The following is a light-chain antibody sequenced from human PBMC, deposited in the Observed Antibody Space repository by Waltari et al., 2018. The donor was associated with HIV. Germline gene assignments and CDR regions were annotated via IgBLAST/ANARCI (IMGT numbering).Light chain of an antibody. V-gene: IGLV1-44*01. Sequence: QSVLTQPPSASGTPGQRVTISCSGSSSDIGSTTVTWYQQLPGTDPKLRIYSNNQRPSGVPDRFSGSKSGTSASLAISGLQSEDEADYYCAAWDDSLNGYVFGTGTKVTVL. CDR1: SSDIGSTT. CDR3: AAWDDSLNGYV. J-gene: IGLJ1*01. CDR2: SNN.